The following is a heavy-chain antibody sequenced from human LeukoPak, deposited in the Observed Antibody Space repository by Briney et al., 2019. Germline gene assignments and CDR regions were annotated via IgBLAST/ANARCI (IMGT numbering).Heavy chain of an antibody. V-gene: IGHV1-69*13. D-gene: IGHD3-22*01. CDR1: GGTFSSYA. CDR2: IIPIFGTA. J-gene: IGHJ4*02. CDR3: ARENYDSSGPLDY. Sequence: SVKVSCKASGGTFSSYAISWVRQAPGQGLEWMGGIIPIFGTANYAQKFQGRVTIAADESTSTAYMELSSLRSEDTAVYYCARENYDSSGPLDYWGQGTLVTVSS.